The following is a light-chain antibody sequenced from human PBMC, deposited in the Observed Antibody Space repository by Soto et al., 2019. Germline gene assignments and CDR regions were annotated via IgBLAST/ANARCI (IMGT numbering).Light chain of an antibody. CDR3: QQSAT. J-gene: IGKJ3*01. V-gene: IGKV3-20*01. CDR1: QIVRSNS. CDR2: GAS. Sequence: EMMLTQSPGTLSLSPGDRATLSCRASQIVRSNSLAWYQQKPGQAPWLLIYGASSRPPGIPDRFSGSGSGTDFTLTISRLEPEDFAVYYCQQSATFGPGTKVDIK.